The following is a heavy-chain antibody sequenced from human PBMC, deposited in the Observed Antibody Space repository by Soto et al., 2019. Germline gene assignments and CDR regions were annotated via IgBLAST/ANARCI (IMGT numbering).Heavy chain of an antibody. CDR1: GFTFSNAW. CDR2: IWYDGSNK. J-gene: IGHJ6*02. V-gene: IGHV3-33*08. D-gene: IGHD6-19*01. Sequence: PGGSLRLSCAASGFTFSNAWINWVRQAPGKGLEWVAVIWYDGSNKYYADSVKGRFTISRDNSKNTLYLQMNSLRAEDTAVYYCARDHAIAVACTGLGSYYYGMDVWGQGTTVNVSS. CDR3: ARDHAIAVACTGLGSYYYGMDV.